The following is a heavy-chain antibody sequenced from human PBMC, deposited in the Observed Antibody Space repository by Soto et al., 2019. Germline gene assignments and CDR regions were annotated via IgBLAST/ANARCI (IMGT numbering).Heavy chain of an antibody. V-gene: IGHV1-69*06. CDR1: GGAFSSYA. CDR3: ARDPEGGFWSGFYYGMDV. J-gene: IGHJ6*02. D-gene: IGHD3-3*01. CDR2: IIPIFGTA. Sequence: SVKVSCKASGGAFSSYAISWVRQAPGQGLEWMGGIIPIFGTANYAQKFQGRVAITADKSTSTAYMELSSLRSEDTAVYYCARDPEGGFWSGFYYGMDVWGQGTTVTVSS.